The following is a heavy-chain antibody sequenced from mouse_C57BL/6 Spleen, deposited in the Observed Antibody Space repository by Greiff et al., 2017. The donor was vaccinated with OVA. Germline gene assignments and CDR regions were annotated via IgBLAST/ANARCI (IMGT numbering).Heavy chain of an antibody. J-gene: IGHJ1*03. V-gene: IGHV1-15*01. CDR3: TDYYGSSHWYFDV. D-gene: IGHD1-1*01. CDR1: GYTFTDYE. CDR2: IDPETGGT. Sequence: VQLKESGAELVRPGASVTLSCKASGYTFTDYEMHWVKQTPVHGLEWIGAIDPETGGTAYNQKFKGKAILTADKSSSTAYMELRSLTSEDSAVYYCTDYYGSSHWYFDVWGTGTTVTVSS.